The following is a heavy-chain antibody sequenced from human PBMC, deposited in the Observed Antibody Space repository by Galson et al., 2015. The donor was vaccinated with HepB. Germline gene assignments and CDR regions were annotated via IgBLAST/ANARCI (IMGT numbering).Heavy chain of an antibody. CDR3: AGGGSLRFLEWLPENWFDP. CDR2: ISSSGSTI. J-gene: IGHJ5*02. D-gene: IGHD3-3*01. CDR1: GFTFSSYE. V-gene: IGHV3-48*03. Sequence: SLRLSCAASGFTFSSYEMNWVRQAPGKGLEWVSYISSSGSTIYYADSVKGRFTISRDNAKNSLYLQMNSLRAEDTAVYYCAGGGSLRFLEWLPENWFDPWGQGTLVTVSS.